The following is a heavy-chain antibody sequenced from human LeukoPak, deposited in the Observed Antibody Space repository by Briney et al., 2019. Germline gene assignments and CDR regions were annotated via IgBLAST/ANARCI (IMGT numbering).Heavy chain of an antibody. D-gene: IGHD3-3*01. V-gene: IGHV4-39*01. J-gene: IGHJ4*02. CDR1: CGSISSSRYY. CDR2: IYYSGST. Sequence: SETLSLTCTVSCGSISSSRYYWGWIRQPPGKGLEWIGSIYYSGSTYYNPSLKSRVTISVDTSKNQFSLKLSSVTAADTAVYYCAGFYISPNFDYWGQGTLVTVSS. CDR3: AGFYISPNFDY.